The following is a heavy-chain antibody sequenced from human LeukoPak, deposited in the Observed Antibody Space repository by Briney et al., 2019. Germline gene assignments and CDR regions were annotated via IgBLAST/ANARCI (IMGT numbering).Heavy chain of an antibody. Sequence: SETLSLTCTVSGGSISSSSYYWGWIRQPPGKGLEWIGSIYYSGSTYYNPSLKSRVTISVDTSKNQFSLKLSSVTAADTAVYYCARLPMVRGVRKIAGYFDLWGRGTLVTVSS. D-gene: IGHD3-10*01. J-gene: IGHJ2*01. CDR3: ARLPMVRGVRKIAGYFDL. CDR1: GGSISSSSYY. CDR2: IYYSGST. V-gene: IGHV4-39*07.